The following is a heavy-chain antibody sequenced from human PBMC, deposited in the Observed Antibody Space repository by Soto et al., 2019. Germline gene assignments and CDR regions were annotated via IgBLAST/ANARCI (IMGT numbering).Heavy chain of an antibody. CDR3: ARLVGATYFDY. J-gene: IGHJ4*02. CDR1: GFTVSSNY. V-gene: IGHV3-53*01. Sequence: EVQLVESGGGLIQPGGSLRLSCAASGFTVSSNYMNWVRQAPGKGLEWVSVIYSGGSTYYADSVKGRFTISRDNSKNALYLQMNSLRAEDTAVYYCARLVGATYFDYWGQGTLVTVSS. CDR2: IYSGGST. D-gene: IGHD1-26*01.